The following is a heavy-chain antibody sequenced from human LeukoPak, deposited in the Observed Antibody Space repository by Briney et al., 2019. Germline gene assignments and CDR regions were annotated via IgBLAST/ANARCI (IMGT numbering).Heavy chain of an antibody. D-gene: IGHD2-2*01. CDR1: GFTFSSYW. Sequence: GGSLRLSCAASGFTFSSYWMHWVRQAPGKGLVWVSRINSDGSTTTYADSVKGHFTISRDNAKNTLYLQMGSLRAEDTAVYHCARAHCSSTSCHFDYWGQGTLVTVSS. V-gene: IGHV3-74*01. CDR3: ARAHCSSTSCHFDY. CDR2: INSDGSTT. J-gene: IGHJ4*02.